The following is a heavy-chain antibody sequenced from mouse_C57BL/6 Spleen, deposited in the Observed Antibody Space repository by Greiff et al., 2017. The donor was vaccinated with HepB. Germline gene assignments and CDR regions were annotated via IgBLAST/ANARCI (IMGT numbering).Heavy chain of an antibody. CDR3: ARRGITGYFDY. CDR2: IHPNSGST. CDR1: GYTFTSYW. V-gene: IGHV1-64*01. Sequence: VQLQQPGAELVKPGASVKLSCKASGYTFTSYWMHWVKQRPGQGLEWIGMIHPNSGSTNYNEKFKSKATLTVDKSSSTAYMQLSSLTSEDSAVYYCARRGITGYFDYWGQGTTLAVSS. J-gene: IGHJ2*01. D-gene: IGHD4-1*01.